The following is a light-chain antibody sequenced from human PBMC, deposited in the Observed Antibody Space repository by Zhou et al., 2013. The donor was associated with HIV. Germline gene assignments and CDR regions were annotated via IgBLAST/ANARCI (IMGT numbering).Light chain of an antibody. Sequence: DIQMTQSPSSVSASVGDRVTITCRASQGISGWLAWYQHKPGKAPKLLIYAASSLQSGVPSRFSGSGSGTNFTLSISSLQPEDFATYYCQQANSFPPWTFGQGTKVEIK. CDR3: QQANSFPPWT. CDR2: AAS. J-gene: IGKJ1*01. CDR1: QGISGW. V-gene: IGKV1-12*01.